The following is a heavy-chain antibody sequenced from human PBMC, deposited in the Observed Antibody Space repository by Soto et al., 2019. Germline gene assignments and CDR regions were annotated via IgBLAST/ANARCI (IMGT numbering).Heavy chain of an antibody. CDR1: GGSISSGDYY. CDR3: XXXXXXXRQGFDP. CDR2: IYYSGRT. V-gene: IGHV4-30-4*08. Sequence: QVQLQESGPGLVKPSQTLSLTCTVSGGSISSGDYYWSWIRQHPGKGLEWIGYIYYSGRTYYNPSLXXXXXXXXXXXXXXXXXXXXXXXXXXXXXXXXXXXXXXXRQGFDPWGQGTLVTVSS. J-gene: IGHJ5*02.